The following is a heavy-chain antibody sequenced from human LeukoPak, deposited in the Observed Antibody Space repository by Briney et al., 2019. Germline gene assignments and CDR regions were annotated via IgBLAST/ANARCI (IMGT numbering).Heavy chain of an antibody. CDR2: IYSGGST. V-gene: IGHV3-66*01. CDR1: GFTFSSYA. Sequence: GGSLRLSCAASGFTFSSYAMSWVRQAPGKGLEWVSVIYSGGSTYYADSVKGRFTISRDNSKNTLYLQMNSLRAEDTAVYYCARDSYYYYMDVWGKGTTVTISS. J-gene: IGHJ6*03. CDR3: ARDSYYYYMDV.